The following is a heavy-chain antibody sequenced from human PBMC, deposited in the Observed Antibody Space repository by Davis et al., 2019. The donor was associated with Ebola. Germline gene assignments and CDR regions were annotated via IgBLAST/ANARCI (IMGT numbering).Heavy chain of an antibody. D-gene: IGHD2-2*01. J-gene: IGHJ6*02. CDR2: IDYTGST. CDR3: ARHGHCSSTSCHRWGMDV. CDR1: ADSISGYD. Sequence: MPSETLSLTCAVSADSISGYDWSWIRQPPGKGLEWIGYIDYTGSTNYNPSLKGRVTISVDTSKNQFSLKLSSVTAADTAVYYCARHGHCSSTSCHRWGMDVWGQGTSVTVSS. V-gene: IGHV4-59*08.